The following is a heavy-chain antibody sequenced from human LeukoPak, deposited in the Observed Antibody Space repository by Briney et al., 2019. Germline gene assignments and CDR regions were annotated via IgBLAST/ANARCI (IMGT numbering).Heavy chain of an antibody. V-gene: IGHV3-21*01. Sequence: GGSLRLSCAASGFTFSSYSMNWVRQAPGKGLEWVSSISSSSSYIYYADSVKGRFTISRDNAKNSLYLQMNSLRAEDTAVYYCARAISGYGSGWYYYWGQGTLVTVSS. CDR2: ISSSSSYI. CDR3: ARAISGYGSGWYYY. CDR1: GFTFSSYS. J-gene: IGHJ4*02. D-gene: IGHD6-19*01.